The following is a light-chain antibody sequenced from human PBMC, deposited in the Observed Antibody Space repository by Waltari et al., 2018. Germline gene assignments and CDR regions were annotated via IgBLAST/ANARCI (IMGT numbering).Light chain of an antibody. V-gene: IGKV3-11*01. Sequence: EIVLTQSPATLSLSPGERAHLSCRVSQSVRHYLACYQQKPGQAPRLLIYYASSRAPGIPSRYSGSGSGTDFTLSVSRLEPEDFAVYYCQQRDNWPWTFGQGTKVEI. CDR3: QQRDNWPWT. CDR2: YAS. J-gene: IGKJ1*01. CDR1: QSVRHY.